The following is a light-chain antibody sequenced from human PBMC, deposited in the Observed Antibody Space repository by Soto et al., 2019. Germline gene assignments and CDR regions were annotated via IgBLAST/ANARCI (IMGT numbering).Light chain of an antibody. Sequence: QSVLTQPPSVSGGPGQRVTISCTGSSSNIGSTYDVQWYQQLPGTAPKLLIHGNTDRPSGVPDRFSGSKSGTSASLAITGLQADDEADYDCQSYDDSLSVHYVFGTGTKVTVL. CDR3: QSYDDSLSVHYV. CDR2: GNT. J-gene: IGLJ1*01. V-gene: IGLV1-40*01. CDR1: SSNIGSTYD.